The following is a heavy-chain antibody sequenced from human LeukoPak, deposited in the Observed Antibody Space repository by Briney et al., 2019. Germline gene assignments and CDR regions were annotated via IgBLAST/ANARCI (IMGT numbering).Heavy chain of an antibody. CDR2: ITYNGGST. J-gene: IGHJ4*02. CDR1: GFTFSSYP. Sequence: GGSLRLSCAASGFTFSSYPMHWVRLAPGKGLEYVSGITYNGGSTYYANSVKGRFTISRDNSKNTLYLQMGSLRAEDMAVYYCGRGRYCTNGVCQYFDYWAREPWSPSPQ. CDR3: GRGRYCTNGVCQYFDY. D-gene: IGHD2-8*01. V-gene: IGHV3-64*01.